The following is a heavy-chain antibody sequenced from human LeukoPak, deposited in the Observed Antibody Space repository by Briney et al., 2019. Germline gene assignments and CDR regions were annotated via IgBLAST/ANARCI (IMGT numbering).Heavy chain of an antibody. Sequence: QPGGSLRRPCAVSGFTFSAYGMHWVRQAPGKGLEWVAIISYDGINKYYPDSVKGRFTISRDNSKNTLYLQMNSLRAEDTAVYYCAKDTRDDHHSDYWGQGTLVTVSS. V-gene: IGHV3-30*18. CDR1: GFTFSAYG. J-gene: IGHJ4*02. CDR3: AKDTRDDHHSDY. D-gene: IGHD1-14*01. CDR2: ISYDGINK.